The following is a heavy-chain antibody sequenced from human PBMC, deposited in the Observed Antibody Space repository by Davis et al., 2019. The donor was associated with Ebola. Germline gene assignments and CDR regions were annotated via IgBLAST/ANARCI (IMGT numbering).Heavy chain of an antibody. Sequence: PSETLSLTCAVYGGSFSGYYWSWIRQPPGKGLEWIGEINHSGSTNYNPSLKSRVTISVDTSKNQFSLKLSSVTAADTAVYYCVRVAGSFHYYYGMDVWGQGTTVTVSS. CDR3: VRVAGSFHYYYGMDV. J-gene: IGHJ6*02. CDR2: INHSGST. CDR1: GGSFSGYY. V-gene: IGHV4-34*01. D-gene: IGHD6-19*01.